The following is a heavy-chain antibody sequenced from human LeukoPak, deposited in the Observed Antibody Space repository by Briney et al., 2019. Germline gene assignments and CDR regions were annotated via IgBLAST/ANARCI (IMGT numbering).Heavy chain of an antibody. CDR3: ARAARNWNYGMDV. D-gene: IGHD1-1*01. CDR2: INHSGST. J-gene: IGHJ6*02. CDR1: GGSFSGYY. V-gene: IGHV4-34*01. Sequence: SETLSLTCAVYGGSFSGYYWSWIRQPPGKGLEWIGEINHSGSTNYNPSLKSRVTISVDTSKNQFSLKLSSVTAADTAVYYCARAARNWNYGMDVWGQGTTVTVSS.